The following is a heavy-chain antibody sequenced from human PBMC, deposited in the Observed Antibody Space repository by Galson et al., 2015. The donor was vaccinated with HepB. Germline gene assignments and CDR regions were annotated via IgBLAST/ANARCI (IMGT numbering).Heavy chain of an antibody. Sequence: SVKVSCKASGGTFSSYAISWVRQAPGQGLEWMGGIIPIFGIANYAQKFQGRVTITADESTSTAYMELSSLRSEDTAVYYCARDGSDWSGYPTMDVWGQGTTVTVSS. D-gene: IGHD3-3*01. J-gene: IGHJ6*02. V-gene: IGHV1-69*13. CDR2: IIPIFGIA. CDR1: GGTFSSYA. CDR3: ARDGSDWSGYPTMDV.